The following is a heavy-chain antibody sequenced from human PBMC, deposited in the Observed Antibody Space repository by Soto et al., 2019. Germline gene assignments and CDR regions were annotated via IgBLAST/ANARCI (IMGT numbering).Heavy chain of an antibody. CDR3: ARDAVFGVVITFYYGMDV. V-gene: IGHV1-3*01. CDR1: GYTFTSYA. J-gene: IGHJ6*04. Sequence: ASVKVSCKASGYTFTSYAIHWVRQAPGQRLEWMGWINAGNGNTKYSQKFQGRVTITRDTSASTAYMELSSLRSEDTAVYYCARDAVFGVVITFYYGMDVWGKGTTVKVYS. D-gene: IGHD3-3*01. CDR2: INAGNGNT.